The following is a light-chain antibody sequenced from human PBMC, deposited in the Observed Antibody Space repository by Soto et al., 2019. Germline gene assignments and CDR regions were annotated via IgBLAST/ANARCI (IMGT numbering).Light chain of an antibody. CDR2: AAS. CDR1: QSVSSF. J-gene: IGKJ1*01. Sequence: EVVMTQSPATLSVSPGERATLSCRASQSVSSFLAWYQQKVGQAPRLLIYAASTRATGIPDRFSGSGSGTDFTLTISRLEPEDFAVYYCHQYGSSPWTLGQGTKVDIK. V-gene: IGKV3-20*01. CDR3: HQYGSSPWT.